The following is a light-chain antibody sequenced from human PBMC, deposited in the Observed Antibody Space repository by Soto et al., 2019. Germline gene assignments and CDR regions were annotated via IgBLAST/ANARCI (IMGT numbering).Light chain of an antibody. J-gene: IGKJ5*01. CDR1: QSVSSSY. V-gene: IGKV3-20*01. Sequence: EIVLTQSPGTLSLSPVERATLSCRASQSVSSSYLAWYQQKPGQAPRLLIYDVSSRATGIPDRFSGSGSATDFTLTISRLEPEDFAVYFCQQYGRSPTFGQGTRLEIK. CDR2: DVS. CDR3: QQYGRSPT.